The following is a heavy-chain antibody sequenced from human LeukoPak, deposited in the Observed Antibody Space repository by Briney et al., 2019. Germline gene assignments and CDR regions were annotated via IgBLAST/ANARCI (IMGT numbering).Heavy chain of an antibody. CDR1: GFTFSSYS. Sequence: GESLRLSCAASGFTFSSYSMNWVRQAPGKGLEWVSYISSSSSTIYYADSVKGRFTISSDNAKNSLYLQMNSLRAEDTAVYYCARDSTYLYQLLDHDAFDIWGQGTMVTVSS. CDR2: ISSSSSTI. J-gene: IGHJ3*02. CDR3: ARDSTYLYQLLDHDAFDI. V-gene: IGHV3-48*01. D-gene: IGHD2-2*01.